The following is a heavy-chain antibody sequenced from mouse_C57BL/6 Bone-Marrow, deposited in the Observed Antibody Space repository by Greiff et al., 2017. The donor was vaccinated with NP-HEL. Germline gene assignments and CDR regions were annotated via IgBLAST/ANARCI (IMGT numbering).Heavy chain of an antibody. CDR3: ARGESWGAFFDY. CDR1: GYTFSTSW. V-gene: IGHV1-82*01. J-gene: IGHJ2*01. Sequence: QVQLQQSGPELVKPGASVKISCKASGYTFSTSWMNWVKQRPGKGLEWIGRIYPGDGDTHYNGKFEGKASLTADKSSNSAYMELSSLTSEDSAVYFCARGESWGAFFDYWGQGTTLTVSS. CDR2: IYPGDGDT.